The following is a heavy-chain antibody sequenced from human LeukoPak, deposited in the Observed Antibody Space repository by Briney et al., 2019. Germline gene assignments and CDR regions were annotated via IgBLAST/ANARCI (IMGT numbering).Heavy chain of an antibody. V-gene: IGHV3-23*01. CDR2: ISGSGGST. J-gene: IGHJ4*02. CDR3: AKDRRYGSGTLDY. CDR1: GFTFSSYA. Sequence: PGGSLRLSCAASGFTFSSYAMGRDPPAPGQGLEWFPAISGSGGSTYYADSGKGRFTISTDNSTNTLYLQMNRLRAEDTAVYYCAKDRRYGSGTLDYWGQGTLVTVSS. D-gene: IGHD3-10*01.